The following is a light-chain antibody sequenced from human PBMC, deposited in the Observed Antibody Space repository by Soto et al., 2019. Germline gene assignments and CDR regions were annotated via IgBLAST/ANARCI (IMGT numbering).Light chain of an antibody. CDR2: GAS. V-gene: IGKV3-15*01. Sequence: ILMTQSPATLSVSPGERVTLSCRASRGVSSDLAWYQQKPGQAPRLLIYGASVRATGVPARFSGRGSGTDFTLTISSLQSEDFAVYYCQHRDNWSYIFGQGTKLEMK. CDR1: RGVSSD. CDR3: QHRDNWSYI. J-gene: IGKJ2*01.